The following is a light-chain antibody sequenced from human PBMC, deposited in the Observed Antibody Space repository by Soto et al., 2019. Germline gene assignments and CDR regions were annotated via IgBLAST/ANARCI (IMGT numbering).Light chain of an antibody. CDR1: SSDVGGYNY. Sequence: QSVLTQPPSASGSPGQSITISCTGTSSDVGGYNYVSWYQQHPGKAPKLMISEVSKRPSGVPDRFSGSKSGNTASLTVSGLQAEDEADYYCSSYAGSSYVFGAGTKLTVL. CDR2: EVS. V-gene: IGLV2-8*01. CDR3: SSYAGSSYV. J-gene: IGLJ1*01.